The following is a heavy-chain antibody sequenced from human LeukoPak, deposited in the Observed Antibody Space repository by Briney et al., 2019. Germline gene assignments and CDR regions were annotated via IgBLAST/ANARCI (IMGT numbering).Heavy chain of an antibody. V-gene: IGHV1-2*02. Sequence: ASVKVSCKASGYTFTGYYMHWVRQAPGQGLGWMGWINPNSGGTNYAQKFQGRVTMTRDTSISTAYMELSRLRSDDTAVYYCARDYLGSGSFGYWGQGTLVTVSS. J-gene: IGHJ4*02. CDR3: ARDYLGSGSFGY. CDR2: INPNSGGT. D-gene: IGHD3-10*01. CDR1: GYTFTGYY.